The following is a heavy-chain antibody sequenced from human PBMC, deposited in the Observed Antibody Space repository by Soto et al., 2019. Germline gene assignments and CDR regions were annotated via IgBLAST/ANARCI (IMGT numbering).Heavy chain of an antibody. V-gene: IGHV3-15*07. CDR1: GVTFSNAW. J-gene: IGHJ4*01. D-gene: IGHD3-22*01. CDR2: IKRKTDGGTT. Sequence: GGSLRLSCAASGVTFSNAWINWVRQAPGKGLEWVGRIKRKTDGGTTDFAASVKGRFAISRDDSISMAFMRMNSLKTEDTAVYYCTTDSYITVTPVRLDYWGQGTLVTVSS. CDR3: TTDSYITVTPVRLDY.